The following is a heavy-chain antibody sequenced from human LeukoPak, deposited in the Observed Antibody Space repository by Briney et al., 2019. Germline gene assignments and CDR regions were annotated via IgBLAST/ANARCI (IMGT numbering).Heavy chain of an antibody. J-gene: IGHJ4*02. D-gene: IGHD3-22*01. CDR3: ATPDSSGYYYLY. CDR2: VNPGGST. CDR1: AGSFSGYN. V-gene: IGHV4-34*01. Sequence: PSETLSLTCAVYAGSFSGYNWTWIRQPPGKGLEWIGEVNPGGSTSYNPSLKSRVTISVETSKNQFSLKLTSVTAADTAVYYCATPDSSGYYYLYWGQGTLVTVSS.